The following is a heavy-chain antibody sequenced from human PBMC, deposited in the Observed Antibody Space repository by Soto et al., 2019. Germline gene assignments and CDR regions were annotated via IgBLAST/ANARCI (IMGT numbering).Heavy chain of an antibody. CDR3: ARHPERIAEIGWFDP. V-gene: IGHV3-48*01. CDR1: GFTFSRYS. CDR2: ISSSSSTI. J-gene: IGHJ5*02. Sequence: EVQLVESGGGLVQPGGSLRLSCAAPGFTFSRYSMNWVRQAPGKGLEWVSYISSSSSTIYYADSVKGRFTISRDNAKNSLYLQMNSLRAEDTAVYYCARHPERIAEIGWFDPWGQGTLVTVSS. D-gene: IGHD6-13*01.